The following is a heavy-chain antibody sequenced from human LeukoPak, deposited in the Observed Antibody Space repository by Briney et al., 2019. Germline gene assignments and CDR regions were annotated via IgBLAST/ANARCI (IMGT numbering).Heavy chain of an antibody. J-gene: IGHJ4*02. V-gene: IGHV4-34*01. CDR2: INHSGST. CDR3: ARRTSPLGGRVDY. CDR1: GGSFSGYY. Sequence: PSETLSLTCAVYGGSFSGYYWSWIRQPPGKGLEWIGEINHSGSTNYSPSLKSRVTISVDTSKNQFSLKLSSVTAADTAVYYCARRTSPLGGRVDYWGQGTLATVSS.